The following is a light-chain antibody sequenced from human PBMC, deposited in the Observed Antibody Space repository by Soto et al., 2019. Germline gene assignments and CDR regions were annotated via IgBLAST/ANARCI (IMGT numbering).Light chain of an antibody. CDR1: QSVSSNY. J-gene: IGKJ1*01. CDR3: QQYGSSPQT. CDR2: GAS. V-gene: IGKV3-20*01. Sequence: EIVLTQSPGTLSLSPGERATLSCRASQSVSSNYLAWYQQKPGQAPRLLIYGASNRATGIPDRFSGSGSGTDFTLTISRLVPEDFAVYYCQQYGSSPQTFGQGTKVEIK.